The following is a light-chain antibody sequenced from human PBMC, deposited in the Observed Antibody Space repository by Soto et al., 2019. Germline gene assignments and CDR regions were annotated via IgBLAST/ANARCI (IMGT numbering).Light chain of an antibody. J-gene: IGKJ2*01. CDR2: TAS. V-gene: IGKV1-39*01. Sequence: DIQMTQSPSSLSASVGDRVTITCRSRQNITNYLNWYQQKPGKAPQLLIYTASSLQSGVPSRFSCSGSGTDFTLTIYDLQPDECATYDCKESYSNPMYSFGQG. CDR3: KESYSNPMYS. CDR1: QNITNY.